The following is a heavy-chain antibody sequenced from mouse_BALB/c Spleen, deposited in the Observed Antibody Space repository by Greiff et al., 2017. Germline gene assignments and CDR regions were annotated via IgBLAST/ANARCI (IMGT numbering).Heavy chain of an antibody. D-gene: IGHD2-4*01. CDR2: ISSGSSTI. Sequence: EVKLVESGGGLVQPGGSRKLSCAASGFTFSSFGMHWVRQAPEKGLEWVAYISSGSSTIYYADTVKGRFTISTDNPKNTLFLQMTSLRSEDTAMYYCARSGYDYDEFAYWGQGTLVTVSA. CDR3: ARSGYDYDEFAY. V-gene: IGHV5-17*02. CDR1: GFTFSSFG. J-gene: IGHJ3*01.